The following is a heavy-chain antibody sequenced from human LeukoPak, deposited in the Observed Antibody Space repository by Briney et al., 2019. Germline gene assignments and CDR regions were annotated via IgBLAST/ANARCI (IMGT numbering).Heavy chain of an antibody. CDR1: GGPFSGFF. CDR2: INHSGTT. CDR3: ARGEHSVDS. J-gene: IGHJ4*02. D-gene: IGHD1/OR15-1a*01. V-gene: IGHV4-34*01. Sequence: PSETLSLTCANYGGPFSGFFWSWIRQPPGKGLEWIGEINHSGTTNYNPSLKSRVAISIDTSRNQFSLKLTSVTAADTAVYYCARGEHSVDSWGQGMLVTVSS.